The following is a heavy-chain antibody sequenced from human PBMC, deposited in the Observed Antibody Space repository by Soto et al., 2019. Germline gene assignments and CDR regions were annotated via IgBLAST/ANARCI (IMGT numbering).Heavy chain of an antibody. Sequence: NPSETLSLTCTVSGGSISSYYWSWIRQPPGKGLEWIGYIYYSGSTYYNPSLKSRVTISVDTSKNQFSLKLSSVTAADTAVYYCARVSGSYYYGMDVWGQGTTVTVSS. J-gene: IGHJ6*02. CDR3: ARVSGSYYYGMDV. V-gene: IGHV4-59*12. CDR2: IYYSGST. CDR1: GGSISSYY. D-gene: IGHD1-26*01.